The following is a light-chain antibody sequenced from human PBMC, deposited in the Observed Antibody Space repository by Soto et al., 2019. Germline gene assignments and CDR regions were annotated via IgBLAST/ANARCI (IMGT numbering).Light chain of an antibody. J-gene: IGKJ5*01. Sequence: DIQMTQSPSSLSASVGDRVTITCRASQSISDYLNWYQQKPGKAPQLLIYAASSLQSGVPSRFSGSGSGTDFTLTISSLQPEDFATYYCQQSYSTPPITFGQGTRLEIK. CDR2: AAS. CDR1: QSISDY. CDR3: QQSYSTPPIT. V-gene: IGKV1-39*01.